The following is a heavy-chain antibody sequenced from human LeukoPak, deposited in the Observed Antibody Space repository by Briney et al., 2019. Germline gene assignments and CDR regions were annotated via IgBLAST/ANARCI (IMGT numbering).Heavy chain of an antibody. V-gene: IGHV1-2*04. CDR1: GYTFTGYY. CDR3: AREGLRGATIKNSLDI. D-gene: IGHD1-26*01. CDR2: INPNSGGI. J-gene: IGHJ3*02. Sequence: GASVKVSCKASGYTFTGYYIHCVRQAPGQGLEWMGWINPNSGGINYIQKFQGWVTMTRDTSISTAYMELSRLTSDDTAVYYCAREGLRGATIKNSLDIWGQGTMVTVSS.